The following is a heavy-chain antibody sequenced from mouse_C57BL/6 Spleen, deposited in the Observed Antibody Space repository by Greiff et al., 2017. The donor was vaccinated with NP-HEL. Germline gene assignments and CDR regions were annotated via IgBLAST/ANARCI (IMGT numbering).Heavy chain of an antibody. Sequence: EVKLVESGGGLVQPGGSLKLSCAASGFTFSDYYMYWVRQTPEKRLEWVAYISNGGGSTYYPDTVKGRFTISRDNAKNTLYLQMSRLKSEDTAMYYCARQGPAYGSSYRYFDVWGTGTTVTVSS. J-gene: IGHJ1*03. CDR2: ISNGGGST. D-gene: IGHD1-1*01. CDR1: GFTFSDYY. CDR3: ARQGPAYGSSYRYFDV. V-gene: IGHV5-12*01.